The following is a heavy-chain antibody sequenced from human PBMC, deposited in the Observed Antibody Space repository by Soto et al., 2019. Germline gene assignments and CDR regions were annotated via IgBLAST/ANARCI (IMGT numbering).Heavy chain of an antibody. J-gene: IGHJ4*02. Sequence: SETLSLTCTVSGGSVSSGSYYWSWIRQPPGKGLEWIGYIYYSGSTNYNPSLKSRVTISVDTSKNQFSLKLSSVTAADTAVYYCACYDFWSGYYTSSDYWGQGTLVTVSS. CDR3: ACYDFWSGYYTSSDY. D-gene: IGHD3-3*01. CDR2: IYYSGST. V-gene: IGHV4-61*01. CDR1: GGSVSSGSYY.